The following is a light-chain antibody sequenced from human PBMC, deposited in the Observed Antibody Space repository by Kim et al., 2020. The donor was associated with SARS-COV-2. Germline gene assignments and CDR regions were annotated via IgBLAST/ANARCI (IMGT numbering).Light chain of an antibody. CDR2: EVT. J-gene: IGLJ1*01. CDR1: SSDIGGYNY. V-gene: IGLV2-8*01. CDR3: SSYAGSNNYV. Sequence: GQSVTISCTGTSSDIGGYNYVSWYQQQPGKAPKLVSYEVTKRPSGVPDRFSGSKSGNTASLTVSGLRAEDEADYYCSSYAGSNNYVFGIGTKVTVL.